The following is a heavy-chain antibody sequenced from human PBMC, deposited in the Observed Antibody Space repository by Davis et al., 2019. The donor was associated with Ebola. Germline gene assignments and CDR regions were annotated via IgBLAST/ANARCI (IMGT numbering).Heavy chain of an antibody. D-gene: IGHD3-10*01. Sequence: GESLKISCKGSGYSFTSYWIAWVRQMPGKGLEWMGFIYPGDSETRYSQSFEGQVTISADRSNNTAYLQWSSLKASDSAIYYCARHESVVTMVYWGQGTLVTVSS. J-gene: IGHJ4*02. V-gene: IGHV5-51*01. CDR2: IYPGDSET. CDR3: ARHESVVTMVY. CDR1: GYSFTSYW.